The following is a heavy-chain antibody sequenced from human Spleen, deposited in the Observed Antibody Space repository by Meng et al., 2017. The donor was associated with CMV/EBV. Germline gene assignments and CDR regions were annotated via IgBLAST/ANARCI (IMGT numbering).Heavy chain of an antibody. CDR2: INPSGGST. CDR3: ARQAAAGNLDY. J-gene: IGHJ4*02. V-gene: IGHV1-46*01. D-gene: IGHD6-13*01. CDR1: GYTFISYY. Sequence: ASVKVSCKASGYTFISYYIHWVRQAPGQGLEWMGVINPSGGSTSYAQKFQGRVTMTRDTSTSTVYMEVSSLRSEDTAVYYCARQAAAGNLDYWGQGTLVTVSS.